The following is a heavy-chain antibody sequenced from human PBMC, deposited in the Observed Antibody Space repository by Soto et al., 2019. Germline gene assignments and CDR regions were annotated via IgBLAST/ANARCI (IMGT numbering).Heavy chain of an antibody. D-gene: IGHD3-3*01. J-gene: IGHJ4*02. CDR3: ARSGYYSPLRFYFDY. CDR1: GGTFSRHA. CDR2: IIPIFGTA. Sequence: QVQLVQSGAEVRKPGSSVKVSCKASGGTFSRHAISWVRQAPRQGLEWMGGIIPIFGTANYAQKFQGRVTITADESTSTAYMELSSLRSEDTAVYYCARSGYYSPLRFYFDYWGQGTLVTVSS. V-gene: IGHV1-69*01.